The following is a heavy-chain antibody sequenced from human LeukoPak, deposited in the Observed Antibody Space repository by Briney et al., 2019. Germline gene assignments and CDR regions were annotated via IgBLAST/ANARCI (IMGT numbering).Heavy chain of an antibody. CDR1: GFTFSSYG. V-gene: IGHV3-33*01. Sequence: GGSLRLSCAASGFTFSSYGMHWVRQAPGKGLEWVAVIWYDGSNKYYADSVKGRFTISRDNSKNTLYLQMNSLRAEDTAVYYCARGGYCSGGSCYSHWFDPWGQGTLVTVSS. CDR3: ARGGYCSGGSCYSHWFDP. D-gene: IGHD2-15*01. CDR2: IWYDGSNK. J-gene: IGHJ5*02.